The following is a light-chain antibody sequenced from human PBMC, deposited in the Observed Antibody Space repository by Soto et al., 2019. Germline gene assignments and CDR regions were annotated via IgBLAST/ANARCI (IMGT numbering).Light chain of an antibody. CDR2: GAS. CDR1: QSISLNY. CDR3: QQYGSSPYT. Sequence: IVLTQSPGTLSLSPGERATLSCRARQSISLNYLAWYQQKAGQAPRLLISGASNRATGIPDRFSGSGSGTDFTLTVSRLEPEDFAVYYCQQYGSSPYTFGQGTKLESK. J-gene: IGKJ2*01. V-gene: IGKV3-20*01.